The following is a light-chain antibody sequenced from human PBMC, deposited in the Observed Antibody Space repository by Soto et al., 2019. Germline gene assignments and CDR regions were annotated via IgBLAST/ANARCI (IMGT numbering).Light chain of an antibody. CDR3: QSYDSSLSAYV. CDR1: SSNIGAVYD. V-gene: IGLV1-40*01. CDR2: GNS. J-gene: IGLJ1*01. Sequence: QSVLTQPPSVSGCPGQSVTISCTWSSSNIGAVYDLHWYQQLPGTAPKLLIYGNSNRPSEVPDRFSGSKSGTSASLAITGLQAEDEADYYCQSYDSSLSAYVFGTGTKVTVL.